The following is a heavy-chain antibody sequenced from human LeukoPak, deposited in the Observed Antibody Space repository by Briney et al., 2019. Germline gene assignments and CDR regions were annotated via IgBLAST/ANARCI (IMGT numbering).Heavy chain of an antibody. D-gene: IGHD1-26*01. V-gene: IGHV3-7*01. CDR1: GFTFSSYW. CDR3: ARGRKWELLFYFDY. J-gene: IGHJ4*02. CDR2: IKQDGSEK. Sequence: GGSLRLSCAASGFTFSSYWMSWVRQAPGKGPEWVANIKQDGSEKYYVDSVKGRFTISRDNAKYSLYLQMNSLRAEDTAVYYCARGRKWELLFYFDYWGQGTLVTVSS.